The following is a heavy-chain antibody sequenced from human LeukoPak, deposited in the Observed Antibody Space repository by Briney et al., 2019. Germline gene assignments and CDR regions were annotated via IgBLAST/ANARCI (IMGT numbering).Heavy chain of an antibody. J-gene: IGHJ4*02. CDR3: ARGPYYFDSAGYDY. CDR2: VIHDGNT. D-gene: IGHD3-22*01. V-gene: IGHV4-34*01. Sequence: PSETLSLTCGVYGGSFSGYYWNWIRQPPGKGLEWIGEVIHDGNTNYNPSPKSRVTISVDTSKNQFSLKLTSMTAADTAVYYCARGPYYFDSAGYDYWGQGTRVTDSS. CDR1: GGSFSGYY.